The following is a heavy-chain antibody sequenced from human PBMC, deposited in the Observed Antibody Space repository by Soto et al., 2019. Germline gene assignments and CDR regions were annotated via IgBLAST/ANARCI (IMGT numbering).Heavy chain of an antibody. Sequence: PSETLSLTCTVSGASISSGDYYWTWIRQPPGKGLEWIGSIYYSGSTYYNPSLKSRVTISVDASKNQFSLKVTSVTAADTAVYYCARSRYDTTGFAVDPWGQGILVTVSS. J-gene: IGHJ5*02. CDR1: GASISSGDYY. CDR2: IYYSGST. V-gene: IGHV4-30-4*01. CDR3: ARSRYDTTGFAVDP. D-gene: IGHD3-22*01.